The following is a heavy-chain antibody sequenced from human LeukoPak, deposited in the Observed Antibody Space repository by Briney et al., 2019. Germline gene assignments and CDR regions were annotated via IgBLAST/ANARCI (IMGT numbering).Heavy chain of an antibody. J-gene: IGHJ3*02. Sequence: GGSLRLSCAASGFTFSDYYMNWICQAPGKGLEWVSYISSSGSSIYYADSVKGRFTSSRDNAKNSLYLQMNSLRAEDTAVYYCARVCSNTSCWGAFDIWGQGTMVTVSS. CDR2: ISSSGSSI. V-gene: IGHV3-11*04. D-gene: IGHD2-2*01. CDR3: ARVCSNTSCWGAFDI. CDR1: GFTFSDYY.